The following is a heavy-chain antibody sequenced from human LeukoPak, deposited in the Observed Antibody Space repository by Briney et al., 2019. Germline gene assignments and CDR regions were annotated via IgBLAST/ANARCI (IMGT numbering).Heavy chain of an antibody. CDR2: IYYSGST. Sequence: SETLSLTCTVPGGSISSSSYYWGWIRQPPGKGLEWIGSIYYSGSTYDNPSLKSRVTMSVAMSKNQFSLKLNSVTAADTAVYYCARHSSGWLSYFDYWGQGTLVTVSS. CDR1: GGSISSSSYY. D-gene: IGHD6-19*01. CDR3: ARHSSGWLSYFDY. V-gene: IGHV4-39*01. J-gene: IGHJ4*02.